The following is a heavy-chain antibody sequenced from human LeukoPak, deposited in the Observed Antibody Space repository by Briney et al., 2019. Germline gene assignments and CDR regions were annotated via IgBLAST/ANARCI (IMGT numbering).Heavy chain of an antibody. D-gene: IGHD1-26*01. CDR1: GFTFSSYS. V-gene: IGHV3-48*01. J-gene: IGHJ5*02. CDR3: ARDIYYWFDP. Sequence: GGSLGLSCAASGFTFSSYSMNWVRQAPGKGLEWVSYISSSSSTIYYADSVKGRFTISRDNAKNSLYLQMNSLRAEDTAVYYCARDIYYWFDPWCQGTLVTVSS. CDR2: ISSSSSTI.